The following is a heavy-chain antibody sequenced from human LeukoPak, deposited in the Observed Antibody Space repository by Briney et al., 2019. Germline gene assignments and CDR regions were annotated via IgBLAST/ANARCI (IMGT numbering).Heavy chain of an antibody. CDR3: ARVSCSSTSCYTIDY. D-gene: IGHD2-2*02. Sequence: PGGSLRLSCAASGFTFSSYGMHWVRQAPGKGLEWVSSISSSSSYIYYADSVKGRFTISRDNAKNSLYLQMNSLRAEDTAVYYCARVSCSSTSCYTIDYWGQGTLVTVSS. V-gene: IGHV3-21*01. CDR2: ISSSSSYI. J-gene: IGHJ4*02. CDR1: GFTFSSYG.